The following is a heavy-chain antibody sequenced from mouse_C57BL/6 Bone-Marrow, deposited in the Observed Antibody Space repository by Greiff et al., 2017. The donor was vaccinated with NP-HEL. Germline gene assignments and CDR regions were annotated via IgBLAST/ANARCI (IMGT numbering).Heavy chain of an antibody. CDR3: ARSPPTTGEGY. CDR2: IYPRSGNT. CDR1: GYTFTSYG. Sequence: LVESGAELARPGASVKLSCKASGYTFTSYGISWVKQRTGQGLEWIGEIYPRSGNTYYNEKFKGKATRTTDKASSTAYMELRSLTSEDSAVYVCARSPPTTGEGYWGQGTTLTVSS. D-gene: IGHD2-12*01. J-gene: IGHJ2*01. V-gene: IGHV1-81*01.